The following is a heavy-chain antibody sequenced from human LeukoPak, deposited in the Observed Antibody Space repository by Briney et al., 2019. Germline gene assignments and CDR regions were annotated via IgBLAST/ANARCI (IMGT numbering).Heavy chain of an antibody. Sequence: PSETLSLTCTVSGGSISSYYWSWLRQPPGKGLEWIGYIYYSGSTNYNPSLKSRVTISVDTSKNQFSLKLSSVTAADTAVYYCARGGRIAAAPYGWFDPWGQGTLVTVSS. CDR3: ARGGRIAAAPYGWFDP. D-gene: IGHD6-13*01. J-gene: IGHJ5*02. CDR2: IYYSGST. V-gene: IGHV4-59*01. CDR1: GGSISSYY.